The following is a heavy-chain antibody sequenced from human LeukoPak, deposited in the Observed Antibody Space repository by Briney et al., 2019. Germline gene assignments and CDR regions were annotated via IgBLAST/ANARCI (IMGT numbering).Heavy chain of an antibody. D-gene: IGHD2-15*01. J-gene: IGHJ5*02. CDR2: IYHTGST. Sequence: PSETLSLTCTISGGSVSDYYWSWIRQSPGKGLEWIGYIYHTGSTSYSPSLKSRVTISADTSQNQFSLKLSSVTAADTAVYYCARDSYCGGGSCPNWFDPWGQGTLVTVSS. V-gene: IGHV4-59*02. CDR3: ARDSYCGGGSCPNWFDP. CDR1: GGSVSDYY.